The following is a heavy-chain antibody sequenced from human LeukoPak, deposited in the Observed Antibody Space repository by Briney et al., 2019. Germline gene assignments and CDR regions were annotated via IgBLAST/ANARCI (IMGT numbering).Heavy chain of an antibody. Sequence: GGSLRLFCAASGFTFSSYSMNWVRQAPGQGLEWVSYISSGASTISYADSVKGRFTISRDNAKDSLFLQMNSLRAEDTAVYYCSRDRERYAFDIWGQGTMVTVSS. CDR1: GFTFSSYS. J-gene: IGHJ3*02. D-gene: IGHD3-10*01. CDR3: SRDRERYAFDI. V-gene: IGHV3-48*01. CDR2: ISSGASTI.